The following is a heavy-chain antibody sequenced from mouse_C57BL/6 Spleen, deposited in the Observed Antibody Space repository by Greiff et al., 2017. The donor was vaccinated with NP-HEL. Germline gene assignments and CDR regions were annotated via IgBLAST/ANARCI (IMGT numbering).Heavy chain of an antibody. CDR1: GYAFTNYL. CDR3: AITPRYSNYSWFAY. J-gene: IGHJ3*01. D-gene: IGHD2-5*01. V-gene: IGHV1-54*01. Sequence: QVQLQQSGAELVRPGTSVKVSCKASGYAFTNYLIEWVKQRPGQGLEWIGVINPGSGGTNYNEKFKGKATLTADKSSSTAYMELRSLTSEDSAVYFCAITPRYSNYSWFAYWGQGTLVTVSA. CDR2: INPGSGGT.